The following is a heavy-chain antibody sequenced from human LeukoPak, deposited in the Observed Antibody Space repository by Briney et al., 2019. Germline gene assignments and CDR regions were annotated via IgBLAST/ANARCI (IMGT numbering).Heavy chain of an antibody. Sequence: GASVKVSCKASGGTFSNHAFSWVRQAPGQGLEWMGGIIPIFGTANYAQKFQGRVTITADESTSTAYMELSSLRSEDTAVYYCARGSSNLLWFGEFPHFDYWGQGTLVTVSS. D-gene: IGHD3-10*01. CDR2: IIPIFGTA. CDR3: ARGSSNLLWFGEFPHFDY. CDR1: GGTFSNHA. J-gene: IGHJ4*02. V-gene: IGHV1-69*13.